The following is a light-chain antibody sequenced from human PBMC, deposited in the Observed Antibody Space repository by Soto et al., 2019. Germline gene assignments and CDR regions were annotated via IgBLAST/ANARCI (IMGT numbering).Light chain of an antibody. CDR3: QQLNSYPLT. Sequence: DIQRTQSPSTLPASVGDRVTITCLASHGISSYLAWYHQKPGKAPKLLIYAASTLQSGVPSRFSGSGSGTEFTLTISSLQPEDFATYYCQQLNSYPLTFGQGTRLEI. J-gene: IGKJ5*01. CDR2: AAS. CDR1: HGISSY. V-gene: IGKV1-9*01.